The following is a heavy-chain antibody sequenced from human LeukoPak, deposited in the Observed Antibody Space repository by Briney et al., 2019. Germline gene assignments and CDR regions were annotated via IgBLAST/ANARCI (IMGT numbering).Heavy chain of an antibody. V-gene: IGHV1-2*02. CDR1: GYTFTCYY. CDR2: INPNSGGT. D-gene: IGHD3-22*01. CDR3: ARDGRRDTMIVVVPSLDY. J-gene: IGHJ4*02. Sequence: ASVKVSCKASGYTFTCYYMHWVRQAPGQGLEWMGWINPNSGGTNYAQKFQGRVTMTRDTSISTAYMELRSLRSDDTAVYYCARDGRRDTMIVVVPSLDYWGQGTLVTVSS.